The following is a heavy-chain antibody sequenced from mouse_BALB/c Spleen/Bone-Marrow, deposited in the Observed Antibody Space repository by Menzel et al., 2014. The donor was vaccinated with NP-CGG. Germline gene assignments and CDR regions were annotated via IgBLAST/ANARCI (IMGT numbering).Heavy chain of an antibody. J-gene: IGHJ4*01. V-gene: IGHV7-3*02. CDR3: ARFPMDY. CDR2: IRNKAYGYTT. CDR1: GFTFTDYY. Sequence: DVMLVESGGGLVQPGGSLRLSCTTSGFTFTDYYMSWVRQPPGKALEWLAFIRNKAYGYTTGYSASVRGRFTISRDNSQSILYLQMNTLRAEDSATYYCARFPMDYWGQGTSVTVSS.